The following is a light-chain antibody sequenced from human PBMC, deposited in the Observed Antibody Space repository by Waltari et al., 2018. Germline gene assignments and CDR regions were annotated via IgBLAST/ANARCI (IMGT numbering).Light chain of an antibody. CDR1: QSVRST. CDR3: QQYDHWPWT. CDR2: ATS. Sequence: DIVMTQSPATLSLSPGESATLSCRASQSVRSTFAWFQQKPGQPPRLLIYATSTRATGIPARFSGSGSGTEFSLTISSLQPEDFATYYCQQYDHWPWTFGQGTRVEAK. J-gene: IGKJ1*01. V-gene: IGKV3D-15*01.